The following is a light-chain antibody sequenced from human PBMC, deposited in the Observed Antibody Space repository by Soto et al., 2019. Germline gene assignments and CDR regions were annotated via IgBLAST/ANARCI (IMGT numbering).Light chain of an antibody. CDR2: KAS. J-gene: IGKJ5*01. V-gene: IGKV1-5*03. Sequence: DIQMTQSPSTLSASVGDRCTITCRASQSISSWLAWYQQKPGKAPKLLIYKASSLESGVPSRFSGSGSGTEFTLTISSLQPEDFATYYCQQASSFPPTFGQGTRLEIK. CDR1: QSISSW. CDR3: QQASSFPPT.